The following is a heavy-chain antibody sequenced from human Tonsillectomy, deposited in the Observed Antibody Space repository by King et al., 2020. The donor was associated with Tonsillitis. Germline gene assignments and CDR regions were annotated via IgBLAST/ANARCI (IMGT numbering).Heavy chain of an antibody. CDR3: AGDSMLGYYFDY. V-gene: IGHV3-7*01. J-gene: IGHJ4*02. CDR1: GFTFSTYW. Sequence: VQLVESGGGLVQPGGSLRLSCAASGFTFSTYWMSWVRQAPGKGLEWVANIKQDGREKYYVDSVKGRFTISRDNAKNSLFLQMNSLRAEDTAVYYCAGDSMLGYYFDYWGQGTLVTVAS. CDR2: IKQDGREK. D-gene: IGHD2-8*01.